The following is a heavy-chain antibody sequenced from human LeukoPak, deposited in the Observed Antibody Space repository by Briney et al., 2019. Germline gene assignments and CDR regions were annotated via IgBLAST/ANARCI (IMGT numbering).Heavy chain of an antibody. CDR2: MYYSGSS. V-gene: IGHV4-59*02. D-gene: IGHD1-26*01. Sequence: PSGTLSLTCTVSGVSVNTFFWSWIRQPPGKGLEWIGYMYYSGSSNYNPSLKSRVTISVDTSKNQFSLKLSSVTAADTAVYYCARDRGAGGWVDPWGQGTLVTVSS. CDR3: ARDRGAGGWVDP. J-gene: IGHJ5*02. CDR1: GVSVNTFF.